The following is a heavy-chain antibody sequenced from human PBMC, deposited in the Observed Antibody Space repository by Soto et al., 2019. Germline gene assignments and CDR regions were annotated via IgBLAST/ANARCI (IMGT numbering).Heavy chain of an antibody. CDR3: ARLVAAVPGHYYFDY. D-gene: IGHD6-19*01. J-gene: IGHJ4*02. CDR2: IHSGGST. CDR1: GITVSSNS. Sequence: VQLVESGGGLVQPGGSLRLSCEASGITVSSNSMTWVRQAPGKGLEWVSVIHSGGSTYSANSVKGRITISRDNSKNTVYLQMNSLRAEDTAVYYCARLVAAVPGHYYFDYWGQGTLVTVSS. V-gene: IGHV3-66*04.